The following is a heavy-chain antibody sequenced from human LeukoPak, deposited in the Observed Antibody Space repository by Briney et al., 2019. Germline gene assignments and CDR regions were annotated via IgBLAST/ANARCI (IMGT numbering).Heavy chain of an antibody. J-gene: IGHJ4*02. CDR2: ISYTGRNQ. D-gene: IGHD2-15*01. CDR1: GFTFSIYG. Sequence: RGSLRLSCAVSGFTFSIYGMHWVRQAPGKGLEWVAIISYTGRNQYYSDSVKGRFTISRDNSKNTLYLQMDSLRAEDTAVYYCATDPFAHQYSFEPDYWGQGTLVTVSS. CDR3: ATDPFAHQYSFEPDY. V-gene: IGHV3-30*03.